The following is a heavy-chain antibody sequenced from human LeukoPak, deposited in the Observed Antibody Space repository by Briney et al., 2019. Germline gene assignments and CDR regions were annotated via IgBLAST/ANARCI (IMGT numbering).Heavy chain of an antibody. CDR1: GGSISSSSYY. D-gene: IGHD3-10*01. J-gene: IGHJ5*02. CDR2: IYYSGST. CDR3: ARHGLLWFGELLRWFDP. Sequence: SETLSLTCTVSGGSISSSSYYWGWIRQPPGNGLEWIGSIYYSGSTYYNPSLKSRVTISVDTSKNQFSLKLSSVTAADTAVYYCARHGLLWFGELLRWFDPWGQGTLVTVSS. V-gene: IGHV4-39*01.